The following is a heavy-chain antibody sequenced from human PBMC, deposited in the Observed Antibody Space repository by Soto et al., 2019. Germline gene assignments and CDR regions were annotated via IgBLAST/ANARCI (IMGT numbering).Heavy chain of an antibody. CDR1: GFTFSSYA. D-gene: IGHD2-21*02. J-gene: IGHJ4*02. CDR3: ESDIVLVTSTFDY. V-gene: IGHV3-23*01. Sequence: GGSLRLSCAASGFTFSSYAMSWVRQAPGKGLDWVSAVTDTGGTTYYADSVKGRFTISRDNSKNTLYLQMNSLRAEDTAMYYCESDIVLVTSTFDYWGQGTLVPSPQ. CDR2: VTDTGGTT.